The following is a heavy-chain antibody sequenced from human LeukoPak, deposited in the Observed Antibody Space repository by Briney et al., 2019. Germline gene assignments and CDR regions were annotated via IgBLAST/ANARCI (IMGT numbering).Heavy chain of an antibody. J-gene: IGHJ6*03. Sequence: SETLSLTCAVYGGSFSGYYWSWIRQPPGKGLEWIGEIDHSGSTNYNPSLKSRVTISVDTSKNQFSLKLSSVTAADTAVYYCARGGPLWSGGSCYLRTTYYYYYMDVWGKGTTVTVSS. CDR2: IDHSGST. CDR1: GGSFSGYY. V-gene: IGHV4-34*01. D-gene: IGHD2-15*01. CDR3: ARGGPLWSGGSCYLRTTYYYYYMDV.